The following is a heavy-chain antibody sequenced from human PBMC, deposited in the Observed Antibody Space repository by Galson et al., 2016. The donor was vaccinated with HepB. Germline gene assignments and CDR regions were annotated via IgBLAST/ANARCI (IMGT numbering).Heavy chain of an antibody. J-gene: IGHJ4*02. Sequence: LSLSCAASGFTFSYYGMYWVRQAPGKGLEWVADIWNDGSHKYYADSVKGRFTISRDNSRNTLFLQMNSLRAEDTAVYYCARDYLDLAYWGQGTLVTVSS. V-gene: IGHV3-33*01. CDR3: ARDYLDLAY. D-gene: IGHD3/OR15-3a*01. CDR2: IWNDGSHK. CDR1: GFTFSYYG.